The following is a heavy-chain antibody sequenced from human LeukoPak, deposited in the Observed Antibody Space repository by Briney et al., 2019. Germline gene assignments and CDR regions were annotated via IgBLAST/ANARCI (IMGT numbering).Heavy chain of an antibody. CDR3: ARENRRRITMVRGVLDWFDP. CDR2: INPNSGGT. V-gene: IGHV1-2*02. D-gene: IGHD3-10*01. J-gene: IGHJ5*02. CDR1: GYIFTGYY. Sequence: ASVKVSCKASGYIFTGYYMHWVRQAPGQGLEWMGWINPNSGGTNYAQKFQGRVTMTRDTSISTAYMELSRLRSDDTAVYYCARENRRRITMVRGVLDWFDPWGQGTLSPSPQ.